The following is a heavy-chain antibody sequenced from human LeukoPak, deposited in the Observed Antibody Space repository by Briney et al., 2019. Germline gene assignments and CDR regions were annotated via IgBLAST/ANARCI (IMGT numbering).Heavy chain of an antibody. CDR3: AKGGKWDVTPFDY. Sequence: PGGSLRLSCAASGSTFTSYSMNWVRQAPGKGLEWVSTISGGGGSTYYADSVKGRFTISRDNSKNTLCLRVNSLRAEDTAVYYCAKGGKWDVTPFDYWGQGTLVTVSS. V-gene: IGHV3-23*01. D-gene: IGHD1-26*01. CDR2: ISGGGGST. J-gene: IGHJ4*02. CDR1: GSTFTSYS.